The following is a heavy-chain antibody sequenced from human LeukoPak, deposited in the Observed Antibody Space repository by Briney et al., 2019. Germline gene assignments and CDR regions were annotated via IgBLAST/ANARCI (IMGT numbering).Heavy chain of an antibody. J-gene: IGHJ3*02. CDR1: GFTFSSYS. Sequence: GGSLRLSCAASGFTFSSYSMNWVRQAPGKGLEWVSSISSSSSYIYYADSVKGRFTISRDNSKNTLYLQMNSLRAEDTAVYYCAKGRISIWFGEVAAFDIWGQGTMVTVSS. CDR3: AKGRISIWFGEVAAFDI. D-gene: IGHD3-10*01. V-gene: IGHV3-21*04. CDR2: ISSSSSYI.